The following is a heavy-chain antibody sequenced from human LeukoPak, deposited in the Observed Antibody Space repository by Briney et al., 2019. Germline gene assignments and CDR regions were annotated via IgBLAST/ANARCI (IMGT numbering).Heavy chain of an antibody. D-gene: IGHD3-3*01. CDR2: IYTSGST. V-gene: IGHV4-61*02. Sequence: SETLSLTCTVSGGSISSGSYYWSWIRQPAGKGLEWIGRIYTSGSTNYNPSLKSRVTISVDTSKNQFSLKLSSVTAADTAVYYCALSFWSGPEAGYYYYYMDVWGKGTTATVSS. J-gene: IGHJ6*03. CDR3: ALSFWSGPEAGYYYYYMDV. CDR1: GGSISSGSYY.